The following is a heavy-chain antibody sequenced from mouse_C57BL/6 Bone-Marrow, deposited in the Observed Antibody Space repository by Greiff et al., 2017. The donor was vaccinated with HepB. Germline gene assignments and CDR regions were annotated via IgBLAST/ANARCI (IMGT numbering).Heavy chain of an antibody. D-gene: IGHD1-1*01. CDR3: ARFTTVVATPYYFDY. CDR1: GYTFTDYY. Sequence: QVQLQQSGPELVKPGASVKISCKASGYTFTDYYINWVKQRPGQGLEWIGWIYPGSGNTKYNEKFKGKATLTVDTSSSTAYMQLSSLTSEDSALYFCARFTTVVATPYYFDYWGQGTTLTVSS. V-gene: IGHV1-84*01. J-gene: IGHJ2*01. CDR2: IYPGSGNT.